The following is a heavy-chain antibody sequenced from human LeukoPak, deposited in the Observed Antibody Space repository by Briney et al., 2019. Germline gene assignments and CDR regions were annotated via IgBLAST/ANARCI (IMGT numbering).Heavy chain of an antibody. CDR3: ARHLGVRIAVAPGWFDP. Sequence: NPGGSLRLSCAASGFTFSSYSMNWVRQAPGKGLEWVSSISSSSSYIYYADSVKGRFTISRDNAKNSLYLQMNSLRAEDTAVYYCARHLGVRIAVAPGWFDPWGQGTLVTVSS. V-gene: IGHV3-21*01. D-gene: IGHD6-19*01. J-gene: IGHJ5*02. CDR1: GFTFSSYS. CDR2: ISSSSSYI.